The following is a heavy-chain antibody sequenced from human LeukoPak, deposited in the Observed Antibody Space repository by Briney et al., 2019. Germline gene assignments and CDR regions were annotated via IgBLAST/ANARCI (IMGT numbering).Heavy chain of an antibody. J-gene: IGHJ5*02. D-gene: IGHD3-3*01. CDR2: MNPNSGNT. Sequence: ASVKVSCKASGYTFTSYDINWVRQATGQGFEWMGWMNPNSGNTGYAQKFQGRVTMTRNTSISTAYMELSSLRSEDTAVYYCARARRFLEWLPVNWFDPWGQGTLVTVSS. CDR1: GYTFTSYD. CDR3: ARARRFLEWLPVNWFDP. V-gene: IGHV1-8*01.